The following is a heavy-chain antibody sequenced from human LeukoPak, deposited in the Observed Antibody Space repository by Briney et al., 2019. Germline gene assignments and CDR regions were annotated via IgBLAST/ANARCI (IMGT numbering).Heavy chain of an antibody. Sequence: GGSLRLSCAASGFTFSTYSMNWVRQAPGKGLEWVSSISSSSSYIYYADSVKGRFTISRDSAKSTLYLQMSSLRAEDTAVYYCAREDRFGYNYAYGLDVWGPGTTVTVS. J-gene: IGHJ6*02. CDR3: AREDRFGYNYAYGLDV. V-gene: IGHV3-21*01. CDR1: GFTFSTYS. D-gene: IGHD5-18*01. CDR2: ISSSSSYI.